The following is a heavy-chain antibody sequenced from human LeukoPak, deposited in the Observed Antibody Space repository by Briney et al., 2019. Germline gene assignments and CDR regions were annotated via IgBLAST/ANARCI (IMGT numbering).Heavy chain of an antibody. CDR2: IYTGGST. CDR3: ARDFSGFDY. Sequence: PSETLSLTCTVSGGSISSYYWSLIRQPAGKGLEWIGRIYTGGSTTHNPSLKSRVTMSLDTSKNQFSLKLNSVTAADTDVYYCARDFSGFDYWGQGTLVIVSS. V-gene: IGHV4-4*07. CDR1: GGSISSYY. J-gene: IGHJ4*02. D-gene: IGHD3-10*01.